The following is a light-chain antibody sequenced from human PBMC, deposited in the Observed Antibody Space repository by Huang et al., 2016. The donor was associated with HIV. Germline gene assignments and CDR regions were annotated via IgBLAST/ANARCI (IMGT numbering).Light chain of an antibody. CDR3: QQYYSTPLT. CDR1: QSVLSSSKNKNY. J-gene: IGKJ4*01. V-gene: IGKV4-1*01. Sequence: DIVMTQSPDSLALSLGERATINCKSSQSVLSSSKNKNYLTWYQQKPGQPPKLLIYWASTRESGVPDRFSGSGSETEFTLTINSLQAEDVAVYYCQQYYSTPLTFGGGTKVEIK. CDR2: WAS.